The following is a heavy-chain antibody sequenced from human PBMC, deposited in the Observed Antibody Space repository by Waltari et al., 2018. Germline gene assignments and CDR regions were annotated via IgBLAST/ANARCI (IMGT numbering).Heavy chain of an antibody. Sequence: QLQLQESGSGLVKPSQTLSLTCAVSGGSISSGGYSWSWIRQPPGKGLEWIGYIYHSGRTYYNPSLKSRVTISVDRSKNQFSLKLSSVTAADTAVYYCAREEGYCSGGSCYPKAGWFDPWGQGTLVTVSS. CDR1: GGSISSGGYS. CDR2: IYHSGRT. J-gene: IGHJ5*02. D-gene: IGHD2-15*01. V-gene: IGHV4-30-2*01. CDR3: AREEGYCSGGSCYPKAGWFDP.